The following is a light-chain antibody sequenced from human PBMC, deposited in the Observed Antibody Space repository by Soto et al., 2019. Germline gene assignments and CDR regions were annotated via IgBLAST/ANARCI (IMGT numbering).Light chain of an antibody. CDR2: DVF. CDR3: CSYAGTYTHYV. CDR1: SSDVGGYNF. V-gene: IGLV2-11*01. Sequence: QSALTQPRSVSGSPGLSVTISCTATSSDVGGYNFVSWYQHHPGKAPKLLIYDVFKRPSGVPDRFSGSKSGYTASLTISGLQAEDESEYYCCSYAGTYTHYVFGTGTKVTVL. J-gene: IGLJ1*01.